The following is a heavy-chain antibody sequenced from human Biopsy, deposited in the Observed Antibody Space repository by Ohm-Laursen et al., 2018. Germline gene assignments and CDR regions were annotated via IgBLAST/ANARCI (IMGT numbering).Heavy chain of an antibody. Sequence: SVKVSCKASGDTFSRSAFFWVRQAPGQGLVYLGRIIPIVGITNHAQTFQGRVTLTADKSTFMVYMELSRLRSDDTAIYYCARGGSGSGYYGMDVWGQGATVSVSS. J-gene: IGHJ6*02. D-gene: IGHD3-10*01. V-gene: IGHV1-69*04. CDR2: IIPIVGIT. CDR1: GDTFSRSA. CDR3: ARGGSGSGYYGMDV.